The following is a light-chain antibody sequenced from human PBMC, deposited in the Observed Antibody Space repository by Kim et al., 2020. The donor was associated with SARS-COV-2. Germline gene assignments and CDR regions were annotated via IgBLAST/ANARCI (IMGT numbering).Light chain of an antibody. CDR3: QSFDGTLSGV. Sequence: GQRVSLSCTGSSSNIGANYDVHWYQQRPGTAPKLLIFGNNNRPSGVPDRFSASKSGTSASLAITGLQAEDEADYYCQSFDGTLSGVFGGGTKLTVL. CDR2: GNN. V-gene: IGLV1-40*01. J-gene: IGLJ3*02. CDR1: SSNIGANYD.